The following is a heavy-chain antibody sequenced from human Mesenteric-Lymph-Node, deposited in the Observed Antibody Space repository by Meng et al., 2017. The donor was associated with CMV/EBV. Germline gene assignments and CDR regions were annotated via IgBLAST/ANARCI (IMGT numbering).Heavy chain of an antibody. CDR1: GFTFSSYW. V-gene: IGHV3-74*01. CDR2: INSDGSSI. Sequence: GESLKISCAASGFTFSSYWMHWVRQAPGKGLVWVSRINSDGSSIGYADSVKGRFTISRDNAKNTLYLQMNSLRAEDTAVYYCARACDFWSGYSGIDPWGQGTLVTVSS. D-gene: IGHD3-3*01. J-gene: IGHJ5*02. CDR3: ARACDFWSGYSGIDP.